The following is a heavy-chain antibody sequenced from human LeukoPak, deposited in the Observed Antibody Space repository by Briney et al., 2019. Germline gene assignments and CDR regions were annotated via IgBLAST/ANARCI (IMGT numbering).Heavy chain of an antibody. CDR3: ARYCSGGSCFSPALFDY. CDR2: INAGNGNT. D-gene: IGHD2-15*01. CDR1: GYTFTSYA. V-gene: IGHV1-3*01. Sequence: GASVKVSCKASGYTFTSYAMHWVRQAPGQRLEWMGWINAGNGNTKYSQKFQGRVAITRDTSASTAYMELSSPRSEDTAVYYCARYCSGGSCFSPALFDYWGQGTLVTVSS. J-gene: IGHJ4*02.